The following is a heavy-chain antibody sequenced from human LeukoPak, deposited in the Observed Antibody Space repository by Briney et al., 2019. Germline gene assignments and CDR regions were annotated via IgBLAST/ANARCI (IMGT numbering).Heavy chain of an antibody. J-gene: IGHJ4*02. CDR1: EFSLTTSGVG. V-gene: IGHV2-5*02. CDR3: SRTRRGQIGWTNDY. Sequence: SGPTLVNPTQTLTLTCTFSEFSLTTSGVGVGWIRQPPGKALEWLALIYWDDDKRYSPSLKSRVTITKDTSKNQVVLTMTNMDPVDTATYYCSRTRRGQIGWTNDYWGQGTLVTVSS. D-gene: IGHD6-19*01. CDR2: IYWDDDK.